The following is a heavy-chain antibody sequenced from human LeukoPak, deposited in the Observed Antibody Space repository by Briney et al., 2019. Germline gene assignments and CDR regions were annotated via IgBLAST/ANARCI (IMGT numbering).Heavy chain of an antibody. V-gene: IGHV4-4*02. CDR2: IYHSGST. CDR3: ARIMGRGYCSSTSCRGDWFDP. Sequence: SGTLCLTCAVSGGSISSSNWWSWVRQPPGKGLEWIGEIYHSGSTNYNPSLKSRVTISVDKSKNQFSLKLSSVTAADTAVYYCARIMGRGYCSSTSCRGDWFDPWGQGTLVTVSS. D-gene: IGHD2-2*01. J-gene: IGHJ5*02. CDR1: GGSISSSNW.